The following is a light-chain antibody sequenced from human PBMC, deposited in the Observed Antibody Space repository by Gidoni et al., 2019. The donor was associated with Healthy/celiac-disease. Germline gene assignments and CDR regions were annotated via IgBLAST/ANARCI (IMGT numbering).Light chain of an antibody. Sequence: EIVLTQSPATLSLSPGERATLSCRASQSVSSYLDWYQQKPVQAPRLLIYDASNRATGIPSRFSGSGSGTDFTLTISSLEPEDFAFYYCQQRSNWPLTFGGGTKVEIK. CDR2: DAS. J-gene: IGKJ4*01. CDR1: QSVSSY. V-gene: IGKV3-11*01. CDR3: QQRSNWPLT.